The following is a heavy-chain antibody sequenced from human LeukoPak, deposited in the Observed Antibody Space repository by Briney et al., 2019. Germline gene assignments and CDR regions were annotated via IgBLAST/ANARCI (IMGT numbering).Heavy chain of an antibody. D-gene: IGHD3-10*01. CDR2: ISYDGSNK. CDR1: GFTFSSYG. CDR3: QLYYYGSGSYYNPDAFDI. V-gene: IGHV3-30*03. Sequence: GGSLRLSCAASGFTFSSYGMHWVRQAPGKGLEWVAVISYDGSNKYYADSVKAGFTISRENSKNTLYLPMNSLRAEDTAVYYCQLYYYGSGSYYNPDAFDIWGQGTMVTVSS. J-gene: IGHJ3*02.